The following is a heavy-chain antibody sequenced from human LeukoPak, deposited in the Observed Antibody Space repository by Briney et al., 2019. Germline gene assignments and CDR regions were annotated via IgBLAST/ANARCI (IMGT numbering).Heavy chain of an antibody. J-gene: IGHJ5*02. CDR1: GSPFTSYW. Sequence: GGSLETSCQRSGSPFTSYWIGWARRLPGKGLGWMGLIYPGDSDTRYRPSFQSQVTISADKPISTAYLQWSSLKASDTAMYYCARLGSSGYYNWFDPWGQGTLVTVSS. CDR3: ARLGSSGYYNWFDP. CDR2: IYPGDSDT. D-gene: IGHD3-22*01. V-gene: IGHV5-51*01.